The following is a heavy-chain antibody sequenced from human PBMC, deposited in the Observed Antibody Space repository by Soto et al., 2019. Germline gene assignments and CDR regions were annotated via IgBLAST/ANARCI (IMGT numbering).Heavy chain of an antibody. J-gene: IGHJ6*04. D-gene: IGHD6-19*01. V-gene: IGHV6-1*01. Sequence: PSQTLSLTCAISGDIVPSNSAAWNWIRQSPSRGLEWLGRTYYRSKWYNDYAVSVKSRITINPDTSKNQFSLQLNSVTPEDTAVYYCARDEVAVAANYYYYYGMDVWGKGTTVTVSS. CDR3: ARDEVAVAANYYYYYGMDV. CDR1: GDIVPSNSAA. CDR2: TYYRSKWYN.